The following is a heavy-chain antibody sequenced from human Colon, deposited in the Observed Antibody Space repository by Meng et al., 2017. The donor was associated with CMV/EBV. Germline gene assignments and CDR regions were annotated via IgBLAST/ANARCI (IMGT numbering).Heavy chain of an antibody. CDR2: IYSNGGT. Sequence: SETLSLTCTVSGGPIRNYYWSWIRQSPGKELEWIGYIYSNGGTNYSPSLKSRVTISVDTSKNQFSLRLNSVTAADTAVYYCAGNVEVLPTAKVLWDSWGQGMLVTVSS. J-gene: IGHJ4*02. CDR1: GGPIRNYY. V-gene: IGHV4-59*01. D-gene: IGHD2-2*01. CDR3: AGNVEVLPTAKVLWDS.